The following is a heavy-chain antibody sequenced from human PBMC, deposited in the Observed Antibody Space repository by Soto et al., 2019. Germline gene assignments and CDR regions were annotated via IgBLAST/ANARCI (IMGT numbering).Heavy chain of an antibody. CDR1: GGSITSYY. Sequence: SETLSLTCTVSGGSITSYYWSWIRQPPGKGLEWIGYIYFSGSANYNPSLKSRVTISVDTSKNQFSLKLSSVTAAVTAVYYCARRYSGYGDYWGQGTLVTVSS. D-gene: IGHD5-12*01. J-gene: IGHJ4*02. CDR3: ARRYSGYGDY. CDR2: IYFSGSA. V-gene: IGHV4-59*08.